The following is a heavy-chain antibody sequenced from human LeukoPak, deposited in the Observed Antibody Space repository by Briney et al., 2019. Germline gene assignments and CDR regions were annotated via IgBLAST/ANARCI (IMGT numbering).Heavy chain of an antibody. D-gene: IGHD2-8*02. CDR1: GGSISSGGYY. J-gene: IGHJ4*02. V-gene: IGHV4-30-2*01. CDR2: IYHSGST. CDR3: ARDTGGPDY. Sequence: PPETLSLTCTVSGGSISSGGYYWSWIRQPLGKGLEWIGYIYHSGSTYYNPSLKSRVTISVGRSKNQFSLKLSSVTAADTAVYYCARDTGGPDYWGQGTLVTVSS.